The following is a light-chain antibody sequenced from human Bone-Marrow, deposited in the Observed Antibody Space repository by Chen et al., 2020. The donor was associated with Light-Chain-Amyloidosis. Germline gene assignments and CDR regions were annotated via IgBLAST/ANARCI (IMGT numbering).Light chain of an antibody. J-gene: IGKJ2*01. CDR2: GAS. CDR3: QQFYTTPYT. Sequence: DIQMTQSPSSLSASIGDRVTITCRASLGITNSLAWYQQKPGTAPKLLLYGASRLESGVPSSFSGSGSGTDYTRTISRLQPEEFATYFWQQFYTTPYTVGQGTKLDIK. V-gene: IGKV1-NL1*01. CDR1: LGITNS.